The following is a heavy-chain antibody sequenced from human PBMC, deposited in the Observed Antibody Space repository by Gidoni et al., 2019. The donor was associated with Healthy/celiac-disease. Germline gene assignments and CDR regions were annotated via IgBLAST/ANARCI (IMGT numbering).Heavy chain of an antibody. V-gene: IGHV5-10-1*03. D-gene: IGHD3-22*01. Sequence: EVQLVQSGAEVKKPGESLRISCKGYGYSFTSYWISWVRQMPGKGLEWMGRIDPSDSYTNDSPSCQGHVTISADKSISTAYLQWSSLKASDTAMYYCARQEEPYYYDSSGYPDWGQGTLVTVSS. CDR2: IDPSDSYT. CDR3: ARQEEPYYYDSSGYPD. CDR1: GYSFTSYW. J-gene: IGHJ4*02.